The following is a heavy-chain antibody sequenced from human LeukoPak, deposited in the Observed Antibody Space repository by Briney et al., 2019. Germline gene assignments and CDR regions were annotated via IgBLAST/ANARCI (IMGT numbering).Heavy chain of an antibody. Sequence: ASVTVSFKASGYTFTSYGISWVRQAPGQGLEWMGWISAYNGNTNYAQKLQGRVTMTTDTSTSTAYMELRSLRSDDTAVYYCARVGYDSSGYRPLDYWGQGTLVTVSS. D-gene: IGHD3-22*01. J-gene: IGHJ4*02. CDR1: GYTFTSYG. CDR2: ISAYNGNT. V-gene: IGHV1-18*01. CDR3: ARVGYDSSGYRPLDY.